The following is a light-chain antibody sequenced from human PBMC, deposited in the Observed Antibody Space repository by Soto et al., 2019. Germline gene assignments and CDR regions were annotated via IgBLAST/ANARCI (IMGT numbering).Light chain of an antibody. CDR3: QQANSFPLT. CDR1: QGISSW. J-gene: IGKJ4*01. Sequence: DIQMTQSPSSVSASVGDRVSITCRASQGISSWLAWYQQKPGRAPKLLIYTGSSLQSGDPSRFSGTGSGTDFTLTISSLQPEDVATCECQQANSFPLTFGGGTKVEIK. V-gene: IGKV1-12*01. CDR2: TGS.